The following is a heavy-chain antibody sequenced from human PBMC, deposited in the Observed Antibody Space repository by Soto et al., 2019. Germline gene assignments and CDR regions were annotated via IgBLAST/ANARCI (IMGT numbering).Heavy chain of an antibody. D-gene: IGHD1-1*01. CDR3: ARWNGFGDY. J-gene: IGHJ4*02. CDR1: GFSISTYG. CDR2: FSGGGGGT. Sequence: EVQLLGSGGGLVQPGGSLRLSCAASGFSISTYGVTWVRQAPGKGLEWVSGFSGGGGGTHYADSVKGRFTISRDNSKSTAYLLMNSLRTDDTAVYYCARWNGFGDYWGQGTRVTVSS. V-gene: IGHV3-23*01.